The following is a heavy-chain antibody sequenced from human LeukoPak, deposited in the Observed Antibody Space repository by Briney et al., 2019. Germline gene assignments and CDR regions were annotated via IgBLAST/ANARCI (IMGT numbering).Heavy chain of an antibody. CDR1: GFTFSSYS. Sequence: GGSLRLSCAASGFTFSSYSMNWVRQAPGKGLEWVSSISSSSSYIYYADSVKGRFTISRDNSKNTLYLQMNSLRAEDTAVYYCARDHVGEDSGAFDIWGQGTMVTVSS. CDR3: ARDHVGEDSGAFDI. CDR2: ISSSSSYI. J-gene: IGHJ3*02. D-gene: IGHD3-10*01. V-gene: IGHV3-21*04.